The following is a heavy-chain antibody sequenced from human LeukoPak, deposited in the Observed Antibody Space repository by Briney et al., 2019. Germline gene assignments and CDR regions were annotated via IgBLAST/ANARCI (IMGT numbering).Heavy chain of an antibody. CDR3: AKDGSWSCTD. V-gene: IGHV3-30*02. CDR1: GFTFSTYA. CDR2: IRSDGGNK. J-gene: IGHJ4*02. Sequence: GGSLRLSCAASGFTFSTYAMHWVRQAPGKGLEWMALIRSDGGNKYYADSVKGRFTISRDNSKRTLYLQMNSLRVDDTAVYYCAKDGSWSCTDWGQGTLVTVSS. D-gene: IGHD2-8*02.